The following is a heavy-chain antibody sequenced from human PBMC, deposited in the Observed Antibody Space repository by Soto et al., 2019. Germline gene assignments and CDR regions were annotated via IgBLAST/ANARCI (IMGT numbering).Heavy chain of an antibody. V-gene: IGHV1-8*01. Sequence: QVQLVQSGAEVKKPGASVKVSCKASGYTFTSYDINWVRQATGQGLEWMGWVNPNNGHTGYAQKFQGRVTMTRNTSISSAYMERDSLRSEETAVYYCVRMFYYGSGSWVEWGQGTLVTVSS. CDR2: VNPNNGHT. J-gene: IGHJ4*02. CDR1: GYTFTSYD. D-gene: IGHD3-10*01. CDR3: VRMFYYGSGSWVE.